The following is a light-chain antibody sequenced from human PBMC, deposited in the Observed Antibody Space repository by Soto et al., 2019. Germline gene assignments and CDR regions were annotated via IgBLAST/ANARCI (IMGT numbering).Light chain of an antibody. CDR2: GDN. CDR3: AAWDGSLNNVL. Sequence: QPVLTQPPSASGTPGQRVTISCSGSGSSIGTTTVNWYRQLPGTAPKLLIYGDNQRPSGVPDRFSGSKSGTSASLAISGLQSEDEADYYCAAWDGSLNNVLFGGGTKLTVL. CDR1: GSSIGTTT. J-gene: IGLJ2*01. V-gene: IGLV1-44*01.